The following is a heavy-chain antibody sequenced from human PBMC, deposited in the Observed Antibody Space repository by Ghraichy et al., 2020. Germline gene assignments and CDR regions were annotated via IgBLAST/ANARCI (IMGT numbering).Heavy chain of an antibody. CDR2: ISPGGATT. CDR1: GFAFSNYD. CDR3: TSKACSGGRCPFDY. V-gene: IGHV3-23*01. Sequence: GGSLRLSCVASGFAFSNYDMSWVRQAPGKGLEWVAGISPGGATTFSADSVRGRFTISRDNSKNILYLQLNSLQAEDTAVFYCTSKACSGGRCPFDYWGQSIPVNVSS. J-gene: IGHJ4*02. D-gene: IGHD2-15*01.